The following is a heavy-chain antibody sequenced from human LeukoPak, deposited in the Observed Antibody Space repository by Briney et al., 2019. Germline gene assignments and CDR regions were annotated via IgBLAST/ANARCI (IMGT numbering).Heavy chain of an antibody. CDR2: INPNSGGT. D-gene: IGHD2-21*01. CDR1: GYTFSGYY. CDR3: ARGKTMVYCGGECYRFDN. V-gene: IGHV1-2*02. J-gene: IGHJ4*02. Sequence: GASVTVSCKASGYTFSGYYMHWVRQAPGQGLEWVGWINPNSGGTNYAQMFQGRVTMTRDTSIITAYMELSRLLSGDTAVYYCARGKTMVYCGGECYRFDNWGQGGMVTVCS.